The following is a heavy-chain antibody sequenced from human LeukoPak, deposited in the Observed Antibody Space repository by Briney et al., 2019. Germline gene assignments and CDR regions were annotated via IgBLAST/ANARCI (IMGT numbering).Heavy chain of an antibody. CDR1: GYTFTSYD. CDR3: ARGDYLEPAYGMDV. J-gene: IGHJ6*02. V-gene: IGHV1-8*01. Sequence: ASVTVSCTASGYTFTSYDINWVRQATGQGLEWMGWMNPNSGNTGYAQKFQGRVTMTRNTSISTAYMELSSLRSEDTAVYYCARGDYLEPAYGMDVWGQGTTVTVSS. CDR2: MNPNSGNT. D-gene: IGHD1-1*01.